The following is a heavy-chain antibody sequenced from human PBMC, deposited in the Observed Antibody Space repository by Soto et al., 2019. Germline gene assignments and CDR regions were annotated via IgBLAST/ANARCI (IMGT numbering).Heavy chain of an antibody. Sequence: GGSLRLSCAASGFTFSSYGMHWVRQAPGKGLEWVAVISYDGSNKYYADSVKGRFTISRDNSKNTLYLQMNSLRAEDTAVYYCAKDRRITRYNWNYFRYYYGMDAWGQGTTVTVSS. CDR2: ISYDGSNK. CDR3: AKDRRITRYNWNYFRYYYGMDA. CDR1: GFTFSSYG. V-gene: IGHV3-30*18. J-gene: IGHJ6*02. D-gene: IGHD1-7*01.